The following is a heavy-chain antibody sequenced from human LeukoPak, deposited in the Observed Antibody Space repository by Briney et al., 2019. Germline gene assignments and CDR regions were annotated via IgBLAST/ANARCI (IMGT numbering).Heavy chain of an antibody. CDR1: GFTFSDYY. J-gene: IGHJ4*02. Sequence: PGGSLRLSCAASGFTFSDYYMSWIRQAPGKGLEWVSYISSSGSTIYYADSVKGRFTISRVNSKNTLYLQMNSLRAEDTAVYYCAKPKKWLLAYYFDYWGQGTLVTVSS. V-gene: IGHV3-11*04. CDR2: ISSSGSTI. D-gene: IGHD6-19*01. CDR3: AKPKKWLLAYYFDY.